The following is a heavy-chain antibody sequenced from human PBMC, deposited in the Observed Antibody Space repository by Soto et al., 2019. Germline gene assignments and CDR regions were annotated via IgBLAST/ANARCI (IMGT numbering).Heavy chain of an antibody. Sequence: QVQLHQWGAGLLKPSDTLSLTCAVYGGSFSGYFWTWIRQPPGKGLEWIGEINHSGNTNYSPSLKSRVNISLDTAKNQFSLKLSSVTAADTAVYFCARGLRDSSGYFHVHYFRHWGQGTLVTVSS. V-gene: IGHV4-34*01. CDR1: GGSFSGYF. J-gene: IGHJ1*01. D-gene: IGHD3-22*01. CDR2: INHSGNT. CDR3: ARGLRDSSGYFHVHYFRH.